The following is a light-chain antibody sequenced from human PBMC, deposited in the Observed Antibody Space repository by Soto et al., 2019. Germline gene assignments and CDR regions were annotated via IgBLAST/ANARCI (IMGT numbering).Light chain of an antibody. J-gene: IGKJ1*01. CDR2: DAS. V-gene: IGKV3D-15*01. CDR1: QSVSNT. Sequence: EIVMRQSPATLSVSPGERATLSCRASQSVSNTLAWYQQRPGQAPRLLIYDASTRATGVPTRFSGSGSGTEFTLTISSLQSDDSAIYYCQQYNNWPRTLGQGTKVDIK. CDR3: QQYNNWPRT.